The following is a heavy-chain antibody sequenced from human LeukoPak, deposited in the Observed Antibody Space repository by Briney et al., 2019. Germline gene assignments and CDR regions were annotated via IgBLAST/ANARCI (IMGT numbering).Heavy chain of an antibody. CDR2: IYYSGST. J-gene: IGHJ5*02. V-gene: IGHV4-59*01. CDR1: GGSISSYY. CDR3: ASCGGDCFDNWFDP. Sequence: SETLSLTCTVSGGSISSYYWSWIRQPPGKGLGWIGYIYYSGSTNYNPSLKSRVTISVDTSKNQFSLKLSSVTAADTAVYYCASCGGDCFDNWFDPWGQGTLVTVSS. D-gene: IGHD2-21*02.